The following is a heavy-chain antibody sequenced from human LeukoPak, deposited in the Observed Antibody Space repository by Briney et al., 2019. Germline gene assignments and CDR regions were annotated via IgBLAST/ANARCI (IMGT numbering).Heavy chain of an antibody. D-gene: IGHD3-10*01. J-gene: IGHJ3*02. Sequence: ASVKFSCKASGYTFTGYYMHWVRQAPGQGLEWMGWINPNSGGTNYAQKFQGWVTMTRDTSISTAYMELSRLRSDDTAVYYCARGLWFGESAFDIWGQGTMVTVSS. CDR2: INPNSGGT. V-gene: IGHV1-2*04. CDR3: ARGLWFGESAFDI. CDR1: GYTFTGYY.